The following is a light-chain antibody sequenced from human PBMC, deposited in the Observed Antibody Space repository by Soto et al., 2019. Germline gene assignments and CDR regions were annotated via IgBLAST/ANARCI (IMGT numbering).Light chain of an antibody. V-gene: IGKV3-11*01. CDR3: QQRKNWPPLT. CDR1: ESVDIY. CDR2: DAS. Sequence: ETVLTQSPATLSLSPGERATLSCRASESVDIYLAWYQQKPGQAPRLLIYDASNRAAGTPARFSGSGSGTDFTLTISSLEPEDFAVYYCQQRKNWPPLTFGGGTKVEIK. J-gene: IGKJ4*01.